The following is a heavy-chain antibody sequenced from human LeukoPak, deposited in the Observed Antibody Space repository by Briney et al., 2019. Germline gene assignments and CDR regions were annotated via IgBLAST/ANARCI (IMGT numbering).Heavy chain of an antibody. CDR1: GYTFTGYY. Sequence: ASVKVSCKASGYTFTGYYMHWVRQAPGQGLEWMGWINPNSGGTNYAQKFQGRVTMTRDTSISTAYMELSRLRSDDTAVYYCARDLTLYCSGGSCFHDLYHFDYWGQGTLVTVSS. CDR2: INPNSGGT. J-gene: IGHJ4*02. D-gene: IGHD2-15*01. CDR3: ARDLTLYCSGGSCFHDLYHFDY. V-gene: IGHV1-2*02.